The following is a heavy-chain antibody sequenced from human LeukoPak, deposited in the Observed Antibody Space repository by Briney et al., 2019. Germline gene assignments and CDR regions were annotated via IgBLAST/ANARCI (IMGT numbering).Heavy chain of an antibody. CDR2: IYYSGST. CDR1: GGSISSYY. CDR3: ARGTVDGSGSYSAPFDY. Sequence: SETLSLTCTVSGGSISSYYWSWIRQPPGKGLEWIGYIYYSGSTNYSPSLKSRVTISVDTSKNQFSLKLTSVTAADTAIYYCARGTVDGSGSYSAPFDYWGQGTLVTVSS. V-gene: IGHV4-59*01. J-gene: IGHJ4*02. D-gene: IGHD3-10*01.